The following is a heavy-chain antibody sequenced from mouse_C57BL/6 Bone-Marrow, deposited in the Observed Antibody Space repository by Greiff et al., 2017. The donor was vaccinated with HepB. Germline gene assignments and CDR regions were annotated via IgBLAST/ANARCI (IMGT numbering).Heavy chain of an antibody. CDR3: ARRRLTGAMDY. J-gene: IGHJ4*01. Sequence: DVKLVESGGGLVQPGGSLKLSCAASGFTFSDYYMYWVRQTPEKRLEWVAYISNGGGSTYYPDTVKGRFTISRDNAKNTLYLQMSRLKSEDTAMYYCARRRLTGAMDYWGQGTSVTVSS. CDR1: GFTFSDYY. D-gene: IGHD2-4*01. CDR2: ISNGGGST. V-gene: IGHV5-12*01.